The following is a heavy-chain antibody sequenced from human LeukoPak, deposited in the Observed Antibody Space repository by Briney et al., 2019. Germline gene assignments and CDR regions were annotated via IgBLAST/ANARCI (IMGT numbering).Heavy chain of an antibody. J-gene: IGHJ4*02. D-gene: IGHD2-2*01. V-gene: IGHV3-23*01. CDR1: GFTFSSYA. Sequence: GGSLRLSCAASGFTFSSYAMSWVRQAPGKGLEWVSAISGSGGSTYYADSVKGRFTISRDNSKNTLYLQMNSLRAEDTAVYYCARGILYLGYCSSTSCYAQFDYWGQGTLVTVSS. CDR2: ISGSGGST. CDR3: ARGILYLGYCSSTSCYAQFDY.